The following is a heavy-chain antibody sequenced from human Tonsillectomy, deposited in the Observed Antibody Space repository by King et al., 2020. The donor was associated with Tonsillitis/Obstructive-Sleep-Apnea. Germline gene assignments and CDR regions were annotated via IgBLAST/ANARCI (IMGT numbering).Heavy chain of an antibody. V-gene: IGHV3-23*04. CDR1: GFTFSNYA. J-gene: IGHJ3*01. CDR2: ISSGGGGT. D-gene: IGHD2-2*01. Sequence: DVQLVESGGGLVQPGGSLRLSCAASGFTFSNYAMTWVRQAPGKGLEWVSSISSGGGGTFYADSVKGRFTISRDNSNNTLYLQMNSLRADDTAVYYCAKGTDDAFDFWGQGTMVTASS. CDR3: AKGTDDAFDF.